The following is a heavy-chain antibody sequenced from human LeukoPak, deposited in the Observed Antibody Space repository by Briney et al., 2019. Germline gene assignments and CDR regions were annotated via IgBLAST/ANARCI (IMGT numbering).Heavy chain of an antibody. J-gene: IGHJ4*02. CDR2: IIPIFGTA. V-gene: IGHV1-69*05. Sequence: SVKVSCKASGGTFSSYAISWVRQAPGQGLEWMGRIIPIFGTANYAQKFQGSVTITTDESTSTAYMELSSLRSEDTAVYYCARDRIVGATVPFDYWGQGTLVTVSS. CDR3: ARDRIVGATVPFDY. CDR1: GGTFSSYA. D-gene: IGHD1-26*01.